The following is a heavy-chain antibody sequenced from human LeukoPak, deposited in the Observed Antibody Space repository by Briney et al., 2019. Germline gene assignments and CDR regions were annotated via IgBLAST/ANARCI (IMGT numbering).Heavy chain of an antibody. CDR3: TTERRGSYRDAFDI. Sequence: GGSLRLSCAASGFTFSNAWMSWVRQAPGKGLEWIGHIKSKTDGGTTDYAAPVKGRFTISRDDSKNTLYLQMNSLKTEDTAVYYCTTERRGSYRDAFDIWGQGTMVTASS. D-gene: IGHD1-26*01. J-gene: IGHJ3*02. V-gene: IGHV3-15*01. CDR2: IKSKTDGGTT. CDR1: GFTFSNAW.